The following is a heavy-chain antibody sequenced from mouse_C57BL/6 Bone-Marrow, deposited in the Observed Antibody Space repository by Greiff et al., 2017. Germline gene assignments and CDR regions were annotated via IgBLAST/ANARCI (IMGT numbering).Heavy chain of an antibody. J-gene: IGHJ3*01. V-gene: IGHV1-59*01. CDR2: IDPSDSYT. Sequence: QVQLQQPGAELVRPGTSVKLSCKASGYTFTSYWMHWVKQRPGQGLEWIGVIDPSDSYTKYNQKFKGKATLTVDTSSSTAYMQLSSLASEDSAGYSCARSWFAYWGQGTLVTVSA. CDR1: GYTFTSYW. CDR3: ARSWFAY.